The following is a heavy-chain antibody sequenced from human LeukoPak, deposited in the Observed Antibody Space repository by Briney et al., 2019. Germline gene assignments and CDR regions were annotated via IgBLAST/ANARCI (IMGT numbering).Heavy chain of an antibody. CDR3: ARSIAAADPSFDY. D-gene: IGHD6-13*01. CDR1: GYSFTNYW. V-gene: IGHV5-51*01. J-gene: IGHJ4*02. CDR2: IYAGDSDT. Sequence: GESLKISCRVSGYSFTNYWIGWVRQMPGKGLEWMGIIYAGDSDTRYSPSFQGQVTISADKSISTAYLQWSSLKASDSAVYYCARSIAAADPSFDYWGQGTLVTVSS.